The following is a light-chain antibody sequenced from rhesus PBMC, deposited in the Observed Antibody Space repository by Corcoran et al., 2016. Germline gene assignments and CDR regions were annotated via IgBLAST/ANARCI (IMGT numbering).Light chain of an antibody. CDR2: AAS. CDR3: QQHNSHP. V-gene: IGKV1-44*01. J-gene: IGKJ4*01. CDR1: QTISSY. Sequence: DIQMTQSPSSLSASVGDRVTITCRASQTISSYLAWYQQKPGKVPKLLIYAASSLERGVPSRFSGSGAGTDFTLTISSLQPEDFATYYCQQHNSHPFGGGAKVEIK.